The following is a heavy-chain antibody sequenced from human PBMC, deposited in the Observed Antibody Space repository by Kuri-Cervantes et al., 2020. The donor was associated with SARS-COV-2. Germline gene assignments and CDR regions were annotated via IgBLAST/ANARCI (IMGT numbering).Heavy chain of an antibody. CDR2: ISAYNGVP. D-gene: IGHD2-21*01. CDR1: GYTFTNYG. V-gene: IGHV1-18*04. J-gene: IGHJ4*02. CDR3: ARDPCGIDCWRRLDY. Sequence: ASVKVSCKASGYTFTNYGINWVRQAPGQGLEWMGWISAYNGVPFFAHNFQGRVTMTVDASTSTAYMELRSLRSDDTAVYYCARDPCGIDCWRRLDYWGQGTLVTVSS.